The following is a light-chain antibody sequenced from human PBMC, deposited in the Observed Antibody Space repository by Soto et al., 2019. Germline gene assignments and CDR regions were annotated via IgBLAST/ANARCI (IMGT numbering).Light chain of an antibody. CDR3: QQYGRSPGYT. CDR1: QSVSSSY. CDR2: GSS. J-gene: IGKJ2*01. Sequence: EIVLTQSPGTLSLSPGERATLSCRASQSVSSSYLTWYQQKPGQAPRVLVYGSSRRATGIPDRFNGSGSGTDFTVTISRLESEDFAVYYCQQYGRSPGYTFGQGTKLEIK. V-gene: IGKV3-20*01.